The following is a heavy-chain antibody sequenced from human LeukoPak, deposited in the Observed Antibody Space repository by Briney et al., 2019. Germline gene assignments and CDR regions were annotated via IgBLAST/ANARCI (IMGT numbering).Heavy chain of an antibody. CDR2: ISPSGGGT. Sequence: PGGSLRLSCAASGFTFSSYGMNWVRQAPGKGLEWISGISPSGGGTYYADFVKGRFTISRDDSKNTLYLQMNSLRAEDTAVYYCAKDQGYSGYDSVNWFDPWGQGTLVTVSS. CDR1: GFTFSSYG. V-gene: IGHV3-23*01. J-gene: IGHJ5*02. CDR3: AKDQGYSGYDSVNWFDP. D-gene: IGHD5-12*01.